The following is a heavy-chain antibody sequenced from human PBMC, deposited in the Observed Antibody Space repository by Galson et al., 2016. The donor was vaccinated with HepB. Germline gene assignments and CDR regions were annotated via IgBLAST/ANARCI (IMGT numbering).Heavy chain of an antibody. J-gene: IGHJ6*02. V-gene: IGHV3-30*03. CDR3: ATPLGYCSGGTCYGGYFYGMEV. Sequence: DSVKGRFTISRDNSENTLYLQMNSLRAEDTAVYYCATPLGYCSGGTCYGGYFYGMEVWGQGTTVIVSS. D-gene: IGHD2-15*01.